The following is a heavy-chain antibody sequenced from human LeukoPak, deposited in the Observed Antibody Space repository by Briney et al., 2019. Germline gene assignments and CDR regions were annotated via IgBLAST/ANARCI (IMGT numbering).Heavy chain of an antibody. CDR2: IWYDGSNK. CDR3: VRGGYSYGYRY. D-gene: IGHD5-18*01. J-gene: IGHJ4*02. Sequence: GGSLRLSCAASGFTFSSYGMHWVRQAPGKGLEWVAVIWYDGSNKYYADSVKGRFTISRDNSKNTLYLQMNSLRAEDTAVYYCVRGGYSYGYRYWGQGTLVTVSS. V-gene: IGHV3-33*01. CDR1: GFTFSSYG.